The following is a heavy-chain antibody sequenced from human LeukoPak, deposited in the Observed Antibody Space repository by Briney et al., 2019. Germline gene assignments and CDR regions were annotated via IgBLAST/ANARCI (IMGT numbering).Heavy chain of an antibody. Sequence: GGSLRLSCAASGFTFSSYGMHWVRQAPGKGLEWVAVISYDGSNKYYADSVKGRFTISRDNSRNTLYLQMNSLRAEDTAVYYCAKDRDQLLSNFDYWGQGTLVTVSS. J-gene: IGHJ4*02. CDR3: AKDRDQLLSNFDY. D-gene: IGHD2-2*01. CDR2: ISYDGSNK. V-gene: IGHV3-30*18. CDR1: GFTFSSYG.